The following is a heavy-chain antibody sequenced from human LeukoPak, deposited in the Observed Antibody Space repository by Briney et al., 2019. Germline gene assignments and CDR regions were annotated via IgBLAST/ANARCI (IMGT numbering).Heavy chain of an antibody. CDR2: INPNSGGT. J-gene: IGHJ4*02. CDR1: GYTFIGYY. D-gene: IGHD1-26*01. CDR3: ARGGASGSYYAKSFDY. Sequence: ASVKVSCKASGYTFIGYYLHWVRQAPGQGLEWMGWINPNSGGTNYAQKFQGRVTMTRDTSISTAYMELSRLRSDDTAVYYCARGGASGSYYAKSFDYWGQGTLVTVSS. V-gene: IGHV1-2*02.